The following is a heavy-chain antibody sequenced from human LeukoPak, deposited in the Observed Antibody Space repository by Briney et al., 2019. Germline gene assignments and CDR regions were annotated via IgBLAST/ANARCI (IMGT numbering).Heavy chain of an antibody. V-gene: IGHV3-48*03. Sequence: GGSLRLSCAASGFTFSNYEMNWVRQAPGKGLEWISYISSGGSSIYYADSVKGRFTISRDNAKNSLYLQMYRLRAEDTAVYYCARDFRGYDSRLHDYWGQGTLVSVSS. CDR2: ISSGGSSI. CDR1: GFTFSNYE. J-gene: IGHJ4*02. CDR3: ARDFRGYDSRLHDY. D-gene: IGHD3-22*01.